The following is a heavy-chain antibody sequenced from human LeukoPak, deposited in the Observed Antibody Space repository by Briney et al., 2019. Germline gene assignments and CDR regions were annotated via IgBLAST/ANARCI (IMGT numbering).Heavy chain of an antibody. J-gene: IGHJ3*02. V-gene: IGHV4-59*01. CDR2: IYYSGST. CDR3: ARYRYCSSTSCHLWDAFDI. Sequence: SETLSLTCTVSGGSISSYYWGWIRQPPGKGLEWIGYIYYSGSTNYNPSLKSRVTISVDTSKNQFSLKLSSVTAADTAVYYCARYRYCSSTSCHLWDAFDIWGQGTMVTVSS. D-gene: IGHD2-2*01. CDR1: GGSISSYY.